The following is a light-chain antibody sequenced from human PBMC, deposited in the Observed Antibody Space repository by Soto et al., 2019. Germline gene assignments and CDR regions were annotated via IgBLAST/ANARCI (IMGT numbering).Light chain of an antibody. V-gene: IGKV1-5*03. CDR2: KAS. Sequence: DIQMTQSPSTLSASVVDRVTISCRASQSISSWLAWYQQKPGKAPKLLIYKASSLESGVPSRFSGSGSGTEFTLTISSLQPDDFATYYCQQYDSYSLTFGQGTKVDI. CDR1: QSISSW. J-gene: IGKJ1*01. CDR3: QQYDSYSLT.